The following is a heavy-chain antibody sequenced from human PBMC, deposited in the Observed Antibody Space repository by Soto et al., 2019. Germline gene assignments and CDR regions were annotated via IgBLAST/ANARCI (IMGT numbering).Heavy chain of an antibody. D-gene: IGHD2-8*01. CDR3: AHMGYTNGYVDY. Sequence: QISLRESGPTLVKPTQTLTLTCSFSGFSLSTTGVGVGWIRQPPGKALEWLAVIYWDEDKSYSPSLKSRLTITKDTSKNQVVLTMTNMDPEDTATYYCAHMGYTNGYVDYWGQGTLVTVSS. CDR1: GFSLSTTGVG. V-gene: IGHV2-5*02. CDR2: IYWDEDK. J-gene: IGHJ4*02.